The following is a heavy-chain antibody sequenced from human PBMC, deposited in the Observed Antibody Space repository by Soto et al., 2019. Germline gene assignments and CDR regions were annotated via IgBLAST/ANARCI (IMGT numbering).Heavy chain of an antibody. J-gene: IGHJ6*02. CDR1: GYTFTSYA. CDR2: INAGNGNT. CDR3: ARDGHYGDYDAYYYYYGMDV. V-gene: IGHV1-3*01. D-gene: IGHD4-17*01. Sequence: QVQLVQSGAEVKKPGASVKVSCKASGYTFTSYAMHWVRQAPGQRLEWMGWINAGNGNTKYSQKFQGRVTITRDTSASTAYMELSSLRSEDTAVYYCARDGHYGDYDAYYYYYGMDVWGQGTTVTVSS.